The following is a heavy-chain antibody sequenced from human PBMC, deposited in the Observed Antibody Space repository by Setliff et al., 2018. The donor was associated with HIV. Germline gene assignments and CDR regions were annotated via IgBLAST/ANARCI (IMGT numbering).Heavy chain of an antibody. CDR2: IYNSGYS. D-gene: IGHD5-12*01. J-gene: IGHJ6*02. CDR1: GAPISSYY. CDR3: ARGDGYRANDAYYDTGMDV. Sequence: PSETLSLTCKVSGAPISSYYWNWIRPPPGKGLEWIGYIYNSGYSNSKPSLKSRVTISLDTSKNQFSLKLSSVTAADTAVYYCARGDGYRANDAYYDTGMDVWGQGITVTVSS. V-gene: IGHV4-59*01.